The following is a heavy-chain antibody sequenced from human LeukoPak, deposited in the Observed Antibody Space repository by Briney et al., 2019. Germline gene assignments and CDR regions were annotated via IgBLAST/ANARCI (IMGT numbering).Heavy chain of an antibody. CDR3: TTSDCEY. CDR2: INGDGRTT. V-gene: IGHV3-64D*06. Sequence: GGSLRLSCSASGFIFSTYTMYWVRQAPGKGLEYVSVINGDGRTTYYIDSVKGRFTISRDNSKNTLYLQMSSLSTEDTAVYYCTTSDCEYWGQGTLVTVSS. CDR1: GFIFSTYT. D-gene: IGHD1-1*01. J-gene: IGHJ4*02.